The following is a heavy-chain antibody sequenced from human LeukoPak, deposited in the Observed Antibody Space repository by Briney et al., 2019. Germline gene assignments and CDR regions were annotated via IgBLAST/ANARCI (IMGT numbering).Heavy chain of an antibody. D-gene: IGHD3-3*01. Sequence: GGSLRLSCAASGFTFSSYGMHWVRQAPGKGLEWVAVISYDGSNKYYADSVKGRFTISRDNSKSTLYLQMDSLRTEDTAVYYCAKDRDKFWSGSQVWGQGTLVTVSS. CDR2: ISYDGSNK. CDR1: GFTFSSYG. CDR3: AKDRDKFWSGSQV. V-gene: IGHV3-30*18. J-gene: IGHJ4*02.